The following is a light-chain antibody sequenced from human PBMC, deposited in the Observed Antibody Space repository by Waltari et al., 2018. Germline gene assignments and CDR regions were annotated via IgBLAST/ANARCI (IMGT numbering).Light chain of an antibody. J-gene: IGLJ2*01. CDR1: SGHINYA. CDR3: QTWGTVIQV. CDR2: VNSEGSK. V-gene: IGLV4-69*01. Sequence: QLALTQSPSASASLGASVKLTCTLSSGHINYALPWHQQQPEKGPRYLMKVNSEGSKSKGDGNPDRFSGSRSGAERYLPISSLQSEDEADYDCQTWGTVIQVFGGGTKLTVL.